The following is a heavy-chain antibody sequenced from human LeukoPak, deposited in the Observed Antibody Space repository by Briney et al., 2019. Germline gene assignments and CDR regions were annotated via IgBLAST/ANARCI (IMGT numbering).Heavy chain of an antibody. CDR3: AKDPVQCGDNGWYFDL. D-gene: IGHD4-17*01. CDR1: GVTFSSYG. V-gene: IGHV3-30*02. CDR2: IRFDGSNK. J-gene: IGHJ2*01. Sequence: GGSLRLSCAESGVTFSSYGMHWVRQAPGKGLEGVAFIRFDGSNKHIADTVEGRFTISRDNSKNQLYLQVNSLRVEDTAFYYCAKDPVQCGDNGWYFDLWGRGTLVTVSS.